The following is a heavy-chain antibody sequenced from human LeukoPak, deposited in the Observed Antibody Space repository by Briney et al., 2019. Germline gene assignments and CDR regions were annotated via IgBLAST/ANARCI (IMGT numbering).Heavy chain of an antibody. D-gene: IGHD6-13*01. CDR2: ISGSGGRT. CDR3: AKTGYSSSWLDAFDI. Sequence: GGSLRLSCAASGFTFTTYAMSWVRQAPGKGLEWVSGISGSGGRTYYADSVKGRFTVSRDNSKNTLYLQMNSLRAEDTAVYYCAKTGYSSSWLDAFDIWGQGTMVTVSS. V-gene: IGHV3-23*01. J-gene: IGHJ3*02. CDR1: GFTFTTYA.